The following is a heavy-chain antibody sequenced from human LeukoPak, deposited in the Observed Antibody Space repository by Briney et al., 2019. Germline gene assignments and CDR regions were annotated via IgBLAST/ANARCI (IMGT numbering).Heavy chain of an antibody. CDR2: ISGSGGNT. V-gene: IGHV3-23*01. Sequence: GGSLRPSCAASGFTFGSYAMSWVRQAPGKGLEWVSVISGSGGNTYYADSVKGWFTISRDNSKNTLYLQMNSLRADDTAVYYCSKATIFGVVIGYLDYWGQGTLVTVSS. CDR3: SKATIFGVVIGYLDY. CDR1: GFTFGSYA. D-gene: IGHD3-3*02. J-gene: IGHJ4*02.